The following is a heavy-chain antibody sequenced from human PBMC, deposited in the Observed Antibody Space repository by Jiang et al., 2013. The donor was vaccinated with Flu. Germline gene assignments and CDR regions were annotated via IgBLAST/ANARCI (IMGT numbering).Heavy chain of an antibody. J-gene: IGHJ4*02. CDR2: IIPIFGTA. D-gene: IGHD1-1*01. CDR3: AAGAKLERSGDY. CDR1: FSSYA. Sequence: FSSYAISWVRQAPGQGLEWMGGIIPIFGTANYAQKFQGRVTITADESTSTAYMELSSLRSEDTAVYYCAAGAKLERSGDYWGQGTLVTVSS. V-gene: IGHV1-69*01.